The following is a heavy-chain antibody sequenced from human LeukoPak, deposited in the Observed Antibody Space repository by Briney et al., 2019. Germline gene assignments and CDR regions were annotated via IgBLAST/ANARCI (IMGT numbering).Heavy chain of an antibody. J-gene: IGHJ4*02. CDR2: ISYGGSNK. CDR3: GRGGGSFTIFGVVITTFDY. Sequence: GGSLRLSCAASGFTFSSYAMHWVRQAPGKGLEWVAVISYGGSNKYYADSVKGRFTISRDNSKNTLYLQMNSLRAEDTAVYYCGRGGGSFTIFGVVITTFDYWGQGTLVTVSS. CDR1: GFTFSSYA. D-gene: IGHD3-3*01. V-gene: IGHV3-30*04.